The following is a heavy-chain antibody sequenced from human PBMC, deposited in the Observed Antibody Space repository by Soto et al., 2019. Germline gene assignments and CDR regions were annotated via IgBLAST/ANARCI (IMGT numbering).Heavy chain of an antibody. D-gene: IGHD3-22*01. CDR1: GYTVSSYV. Sequence: ASVKISCKASGYTVSSYVVSWVRQAPGQGLEWMGWISAYNGNTNYAQKLQGRVTMTTDTSTSTAYMELRSLRSDDTAVYYCARDGPYYYDSSGYQYPAEYFQHWGQGTLVTVSS. J-gene: IGHJ1*01. V-gene: IGHV1-18*01. CDR3: ARDGPYYYDSSGYQYPAEYFQH. CDR2: ISAYNGNT.